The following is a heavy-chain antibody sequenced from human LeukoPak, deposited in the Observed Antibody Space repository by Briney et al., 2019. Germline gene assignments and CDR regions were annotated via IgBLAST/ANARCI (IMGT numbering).Heavy chain of an antibody. Sequence: PSETLSLTCTVSGGSISSYYWSWIRQPPGKGLEWIGYIYYSGSTNYNPSLTSRVTISVDTSKNQFSLKLRSVTAADTAVYYCARHRGYGDNYFDYWGQGTLVTVSS. CDR2: IYYSGST. V-gene: IGHV4-59*08. J-gene: IGHJ4*02. CDR3: ARHRGYGDNYFDY. D-gene: IGHD4-17*01. CDR1: GGSISSYY.